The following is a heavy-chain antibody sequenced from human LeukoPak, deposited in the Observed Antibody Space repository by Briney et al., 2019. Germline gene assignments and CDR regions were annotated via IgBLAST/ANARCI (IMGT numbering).Heavy chain of an antibody. CDR3: ARELVGATVFDY. CDR1: GGSISSYY. CDR2: IYYSGST. Sequence: SETLSLTCTVSGGSISSYYWSWIRQPPGKGVEWIGYIYYSGSTNYNPSLKSRVTISVDTSKNQFSLKLSSVPAADTAVYYCARELVGATVFDYWGQGTLVTVSS. J-gene: IGHJ4*02. V-gene: IGHV4-59*01. D-gene: IGHD1-26*01.